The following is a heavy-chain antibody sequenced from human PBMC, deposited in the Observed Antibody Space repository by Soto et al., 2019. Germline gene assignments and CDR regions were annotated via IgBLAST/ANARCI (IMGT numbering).Heavy chain of an antibody. CDR2: ISGSGGST. V-gene: IGHV3-23*01. J-gene: IGHJ4*02. D-gene: IGHD3-9*01. CDR1: GFTFSSYA. Sequence: GGSLRLSCAASGFTFSSYAMSWVRQAPGKGLEWVSAISGSGGSTYYAGSVKGRFTISRDNSKNTPYLQMNSLRAEDTAVSYCAKDTYDILTGHDYWGQGTLVTVSS. CDR3: AKDTYDILTGHDY.